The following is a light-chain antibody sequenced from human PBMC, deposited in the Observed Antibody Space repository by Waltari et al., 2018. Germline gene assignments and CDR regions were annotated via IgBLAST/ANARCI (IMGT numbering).Light chain of an antibody. CDR2: DVT. V-gene: IGLV2-14*03. CDR3: SSYTGFSTCV. Sequence: QSALTQPASVSGSPGQSITIPCTGTSSDVGAYTHAPWYQQHPGHAPKLMIFDVTERPSGVSDRFSGSKSGNTASLTISGLQAEDEADYYCSSYTGFSTCVFGSGTHLIVL. J-gene: IGLJ1*01. CDR1: SSDVGAYTH.